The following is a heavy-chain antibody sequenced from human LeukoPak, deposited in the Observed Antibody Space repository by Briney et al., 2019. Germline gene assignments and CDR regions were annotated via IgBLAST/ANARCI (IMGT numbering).Heavy chain of an antibody. V-gene: IGHV4-59*01. J-gene: IGHJ4*02. CDR1: GASISSYY. D-gene: IGHD6-13*01. CDR2: MYYSGST. Sequence: PSETLPLTCTVSGASISSYYWSWIRQPPGKGLEWIGYMYYSGSTSYNPSLMSRVTISVDRSKNQFSLRLSSVTAADTAMYYCALGYSSTWRTPAAIEYWGQGTLVTVSP. CDR3: ALGYSSTWRTPAAIEY.